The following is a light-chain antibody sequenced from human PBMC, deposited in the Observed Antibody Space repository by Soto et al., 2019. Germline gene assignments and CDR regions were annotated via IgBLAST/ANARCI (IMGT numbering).Light chain of an antibody. Sequence: EIVMTQSPATLSVSPGERATLSFSASQSVNSNYLAWYQQHPGQPPRLLIYGISTRATGIPARFSGSGSGTEFSLTISSLQSEDFAVYYCQQYSKWPITFGQGTRLEI. CDR1: QSVNSN. CDR3: QQYSKWPIT. CDR2: GIS. J-gene: IGKJ5*01. V-gene: IGKV3-15*01.